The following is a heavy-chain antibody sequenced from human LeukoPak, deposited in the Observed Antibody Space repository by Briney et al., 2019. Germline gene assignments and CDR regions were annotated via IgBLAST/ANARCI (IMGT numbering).Heavy chain of an antibody. D-gene: IGHD3-16*02. J-gene: IGHJ4*02. CDR3: ARYVWGSYPTFEDY. Sequence: SETLSLTCTVSGGSISSYYWSWIQQPPGKGLEWIGYISYSGNTNYNPSFKSRVTVSVDTSNNQFSLKLSSVTAADTAVYYCARYVWGSYPTFEDYWGQGTLVTVSS. V-gene: IGHV4-59*01. CDR2: ISYSGNT. CDR1: GGSISSYY.